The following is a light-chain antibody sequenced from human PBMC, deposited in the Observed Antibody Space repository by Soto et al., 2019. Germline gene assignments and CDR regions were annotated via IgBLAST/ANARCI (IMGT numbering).Light chain of an antibody. CDR3: QHYNSYSEA. CDR2: KAS. CDR1: QTVSSW. V-gene: IGKV1-5*03. Sequence: DIQMTQSPSTLSVSXXXXXXXXXXASQTVSSWLAWYQQKTGKAPKLLIYKASTLKSGVPSRFSGSGSGTEFTLTISSLQHDDFATYYCQHYNSYSEAFGQGTKVDIK. J-gene: IGKJ1*01.